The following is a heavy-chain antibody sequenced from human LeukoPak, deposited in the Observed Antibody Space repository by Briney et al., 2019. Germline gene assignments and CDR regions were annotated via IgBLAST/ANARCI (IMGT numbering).Heavy chain of an antibody. Sequence: SETLSLTXTVSGGSISSSSYYGGWIRQPPGKGLEWIGSIYYSGSTYYNPSLKSRVTISVDTSKNQFSLKLSSVTAADTAVYYCARQVRAPGFFDYWGQGTLVTVSS. CDR2: IYYSGST. J-gene: IGHJ4*02. CDR3: ARQVRAPGFFDY. V-gene: IGHV4-39*01. CDR1: GGSISSSSYY. D-gene: IGHD4/OR15-4a*01.